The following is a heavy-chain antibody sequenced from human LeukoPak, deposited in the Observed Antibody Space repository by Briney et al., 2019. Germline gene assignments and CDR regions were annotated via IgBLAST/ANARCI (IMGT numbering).Heavy chain of an antibody. CDR3: ARGVVTAILHYYYYMDA. D-gene: IGHD2-21*02. J-gene: IGHJ6*03. V-gene: IGHV1-8*01. CDR1: GYTFTSCD. Sequence: GASVKVSCKASGYTFTSCDINWVRQATGQGLEWRGWMNPNSGNTGYAQKFQGRVTMTRNTSISTAYMELSSLTSEDTAVYYCARGVVTAILHYYYYMDAWGKGTTVTVSS. CDR2: MNPNSGNT.